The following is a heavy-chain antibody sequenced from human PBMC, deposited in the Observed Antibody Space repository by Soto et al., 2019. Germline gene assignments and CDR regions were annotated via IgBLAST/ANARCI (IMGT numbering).Heavy chain of an antibody. CDR1: GGTFSSYA. J-gene: IGHJ6*02. Sequence: SVKVSCKASGGTFSSYAISWVRQAPGQGLEWMGGIIPIFGTANYAQKFQGRVTITADKSTSTAYMELSSLRSEDTAVYYCASTAEDYYYYYGMDVWGQGTTVTVYS. D-gene: IGHD2-21*02. V-gene: IGHV1-69*06. CDR2: IIPIFGTA. CDR3: ASTAEDYYYYYGMDV.